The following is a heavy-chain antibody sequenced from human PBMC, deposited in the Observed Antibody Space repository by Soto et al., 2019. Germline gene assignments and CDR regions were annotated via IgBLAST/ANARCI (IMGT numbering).Heavy chain of an antibody. CDR2: IIPIFCTA. Sequence: QVQLVQSGAEVKKPGSSVTVSCKASGGTFSSYAISWVRQAPGQGIEWMGGIIPIFCTANYAQKFPGRVTITADESTSTAYIERSSLTSADTAVYYCAREQRPYSSPGIWCDPWGQGSLVTVSS. J-gene: IGHJ5*02. V-gene: IGHV1-69*01. D-gene: IGHD6-13*01. CDR3: AREQRPYSSPGIWCDP. CDR1: GGTFSSYA.